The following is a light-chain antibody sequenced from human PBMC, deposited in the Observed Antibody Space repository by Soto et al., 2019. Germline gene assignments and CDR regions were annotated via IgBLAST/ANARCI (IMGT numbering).Light chain of an antibody. CDR3: QQYGSFTWT. CDR1: RSVSSY. CDR2: GAS. V-gene: IGKV3-20*01. J-gene: IGKJ1*01. Sequence: EIVLTQSPATLSLSPGASATLSCRASRSVSSYLAWYQQKPGQAPRLLIYGASSRATGIPDRFSGSGSGTDFTLTISRLEPEDFAVYYCQQYGSFTWTFGQGTKVDIK.